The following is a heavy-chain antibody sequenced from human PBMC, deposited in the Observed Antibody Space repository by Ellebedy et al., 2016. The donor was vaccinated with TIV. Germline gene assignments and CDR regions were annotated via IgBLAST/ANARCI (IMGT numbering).Heavy chain of an antibody. CDR2: IDPSDSYS. CDR3: AREFRVGTTTGFGY. D-gene: IGHD1-26*01. CDR1: GYSFTSYW. Sequence: GESLKISXKGSGYSFTSYWINWVRQMPGNGLEWMAKIDPSDSYSKYSPSFQGHVTISADKSISTAYLHWSSLKASDTAMYYCAREFRVGTTTGFGYWGQGTLATVSS. J-gene: IGHJ4*02. V-gene: IGHV5-10-1*01.